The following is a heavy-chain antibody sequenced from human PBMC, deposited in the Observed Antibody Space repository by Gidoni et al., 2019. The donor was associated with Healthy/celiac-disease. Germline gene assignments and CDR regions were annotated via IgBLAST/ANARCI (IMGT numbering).Heavy chain of an antibody. CDR1: GYTFTSSD. D-gene: IGHD1-26*01. J-gene: IGHJ6*03. Sequence: QVQLVQSGAEVKKPGASVKVSCKASGYTFTSSDINCVRQATGQGLEWMGWMNPNSGNTGYAQKCQGRVTMTRNTSISTAYMELSSLRSEDTAVYYCARAEWELLYYYYYMDVWGKGTTVTVSS. V-gene: IGHV1-8*01. CDR2: MNPNSGNT. CDR3: ARAEWELLYYYYYMDV.